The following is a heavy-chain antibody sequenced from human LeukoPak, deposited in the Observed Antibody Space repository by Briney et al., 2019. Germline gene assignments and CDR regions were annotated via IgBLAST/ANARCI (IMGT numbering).Heavy chain of an antibody. CDR2: ISSSGGST. CDR1: GFTFSTYA. D-gene: IGHD3-10*02. Sequence: GGSPRLSCAASGFTFSTYAMNWVRQAPGKGLEWVSTISSSGGSTYYADSVKGRFTISRDNSKNTLWLQMNSLRVEDTAVYYCAKVFWDQLVDSWGQGTLVTVSS. V-gene: IGHV3-23*01. CDR3: AKVFWDQLVDS. J-gene: IGHJ4*02.